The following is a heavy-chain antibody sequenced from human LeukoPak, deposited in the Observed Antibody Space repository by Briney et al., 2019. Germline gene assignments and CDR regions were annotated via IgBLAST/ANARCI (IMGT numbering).Heavy chain of an antibody. CDR2: IYYSGST. J-gene: IGHJ6*02. CDR3: ARSQLPYYYYYGMDV. CDR1: GGSISSGGYY. Sequence: SETLSLTYTVSGGSISSGGYYWSWIRQHPGKGLEWIGYIYYSGSTYYNPSLKSRVTISVDTSKNQFSLKLSSVTAADTAVYYCARSQLPYYYYYGMDVWGQGTTVTVSS. V-gene: IGHV4-31*03. D-gene: IGHD2-2*01.